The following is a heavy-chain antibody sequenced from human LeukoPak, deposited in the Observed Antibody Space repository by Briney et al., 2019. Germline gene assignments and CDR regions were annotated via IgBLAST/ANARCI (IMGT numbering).Heavy chain of an antibody. CDR2: IYYSGST. Sequence: SETLSLTCTVSGGSINRSSYYWGWIRQPPGKGLEWIGSIYYSGSTYYNSSLKSRVTISVDTSKNQFSLRLSSVTAADTAVYYCARRLQNSYDFDYRGQGTLVTVSS. V-gene: IGHV4-39*01. J-gene: IGHJ4*02. D-gene: IGHD5-18*01. CDR1: GGSINRSSYY. CDR3: ARRLQNSYDFDY.